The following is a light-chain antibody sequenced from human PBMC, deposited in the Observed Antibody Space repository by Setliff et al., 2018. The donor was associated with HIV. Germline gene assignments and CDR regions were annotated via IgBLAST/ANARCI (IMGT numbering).Light chain of an antibody. Sequence: QSALTQPASVSGSPGQSITISCTGTSSDVGTYNYVSWYQQHPGKAPKLMIFEVSNRPSGVSNRFSGSKSGNTTSLTISGLQAEDEADYYCSSYTISSPYVFGTGTRSPS. CDR3: SSYTISSPYV. CDR1: SSDVGTYNY. V-gene: IGLV2-14*01. CDR2: EVS. J-gene: IGLJ1*01.